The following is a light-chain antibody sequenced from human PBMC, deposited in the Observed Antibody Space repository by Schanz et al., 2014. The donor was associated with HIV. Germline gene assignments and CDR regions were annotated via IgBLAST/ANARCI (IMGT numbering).Light chain of an antibody. CDR1: SSDVGGYNY. CDR2: DVS. V-gene: IGLV2-14*03. J-gene: IGLJ2*01. Sequence: QSALTQPASVSGSPGQSITISCTGTSSDVGGYNYVSWYQQHPGKAPKLIIYDVSNRPSGVSNRFSGSKSGNTASLTVSGLQAEDEADYYCTSYANTDTVLFGGGTKLTVL. CDR3: TSYANTDTVL.